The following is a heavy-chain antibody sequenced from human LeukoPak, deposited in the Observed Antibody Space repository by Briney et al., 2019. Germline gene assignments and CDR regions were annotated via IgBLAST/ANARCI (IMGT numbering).Heavy chain of an antibody. CDR3: ARGEWEPGRGYFDY. J-gene: IGHJ4*02. CDR2: ISYDGNDK. Sequence: PGGSLRLSYAASRFTFRNNVMYWVRQAPGKGLEWVAVISYDGNDKYYTGSVKGRFTMSRDNSKKTVYLQMNSLRAEDTAVYYCARGEWEPGRGYFDYWGQGTLVTVSS. V-gene: IGHV3-30*04. CDR1: RFTFRNNV. D-gene: IGHD1-26*01.